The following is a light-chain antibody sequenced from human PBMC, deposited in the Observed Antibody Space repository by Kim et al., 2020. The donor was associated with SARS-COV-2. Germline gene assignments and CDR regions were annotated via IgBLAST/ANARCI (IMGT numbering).Light chain of an antibody. CDR2: DAS. CDR3: QHYYGFPYT. CDR1: QDISNN. Sequence: ASVGDRVTITCQASQDISNNLNWYQQKSGEGPKLLIYDASSLDTGVPSKFSGRGSGTDFTFTINNLEPEDTATYFCQHYYGFPYTFGQGTQAGD. J-gene: IGKJ2*01. V-gene: IGKV1-33*01.